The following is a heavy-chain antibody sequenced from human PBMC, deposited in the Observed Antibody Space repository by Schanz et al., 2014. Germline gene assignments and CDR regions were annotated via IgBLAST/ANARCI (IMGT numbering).Heavy chain of an antibody. D-gene: IGHD4-17*01. V-gene: IGHV3-33*06. CDR3: AKDPPKAYGGKPQAFDI. CDR2: IWYDGNNK. J-gene: IGHJ3*02. Sequence: QVQLVESGGDVVQPGRSLRLSCAASGFTFSSYGMHWVRQAPGKGLEWVAVIWYDGNNKYYADSVKGRFTISRDNSKNIINLQMNSLRDEDTALYYCAKDPPKAYGGKPQAFDIWGQGTMVTVSS. CDR1: GFTFSSYG.